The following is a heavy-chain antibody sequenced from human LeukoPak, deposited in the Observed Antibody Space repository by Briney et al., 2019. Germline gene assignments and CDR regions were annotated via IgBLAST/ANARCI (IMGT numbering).Heavy chain of an antibody. CDR1: GFIFSTYG. V-gene: IGHV3-30*02. CDR2: IRHDGGIK. J-gene: IGHJ4*02. Sequence: GGSLRLSCAASGFIFSTYGMYWVRQAPGKGLEWVAFIRHDGGIKNYADSVKGRSTIPRDNSKNTLYLQMNSLRAEDTAVYYCAKDSLADIDYWGQGTLVTVSS. D-gene: IGHD3-16*01. CDR3: AKDSLADIDY.